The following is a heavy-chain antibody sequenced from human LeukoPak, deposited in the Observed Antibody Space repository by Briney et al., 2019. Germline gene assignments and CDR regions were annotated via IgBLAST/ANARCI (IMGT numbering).Heavy chain of an antibody. CDR3: ARGGSCSGGNCKYTRKEIGY. CDR1: GFTFRGYG. Sequence: GGSLRLSCAASGFTFRGYGMSWVRQAPGKGLVWVSRINIDVSITTYADSVKGRFTISRDNAKNTLYLHMNSLRADDTAVYSCARGGSCSGGNCKYTRKEIGYWGQGTLVTVSS. CDR2: INIDVSIT. V-gene: IGHV3-74*01. J-gene: IGHJ4*02. D-gene: IGHD2-15*01.